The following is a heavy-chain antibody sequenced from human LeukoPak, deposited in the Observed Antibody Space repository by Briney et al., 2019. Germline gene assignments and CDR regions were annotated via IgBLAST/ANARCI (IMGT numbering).Heavy chain of an antibody. CDR2: ISAYNGNT. Sequence: ASVKLSCKASGYTFTTYGFSWVRQAPGQGLEWMGWISAYNGNTNYAQKVQGRVTMTTDTSTNTPYMELRSLRSDDTAVYYCARDYGSGNQRFDYWGQGTLVTVSS. J-gene: IGHJ4*02. D-gene: IGHD3-10*01. CDR1: GYTFTTYG. CDR3: ARDYGSGNQRFDY. V-gene: IGHV1-18*01.